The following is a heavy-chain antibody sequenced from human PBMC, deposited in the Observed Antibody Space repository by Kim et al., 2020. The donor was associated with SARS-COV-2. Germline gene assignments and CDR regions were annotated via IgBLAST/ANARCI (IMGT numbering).Heavy chain of an antibody. CDR1: GFTVSSNY. Sequence: GGSLRLSCEASGFTVSSNYMSWVRQAPGEGLEWVSVIYSDGSTYYADSVKGRFIISRDNSNLYLQMNSLRAEDTAVYYCARGGGAYCGGECYRTFDYWG. V-gene: IGHV3-66*01. CDR2: IYSDGST. J-gene: IGHJ4*01. CDR3: ARGGGAYCGGECYRTFDY. D-gene: IGHD2-21*01.